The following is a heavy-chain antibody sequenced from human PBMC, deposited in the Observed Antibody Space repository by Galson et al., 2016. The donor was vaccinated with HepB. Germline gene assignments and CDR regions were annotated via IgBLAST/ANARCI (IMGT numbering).Heavy chain of an antibody. D-gene: IGHD2/OR15-2a*01. V-gene: IGHV3-9*01. Sequence: SLRLSCAASGFTFHDSAVHWVRQAPGKGLEWVAGISWNTDNIQYADSVRGRFTISRDNAKNSLYLQMSILKTEDTALYYCAKGYFNFDSWGQGTLVTVSS. J-gene: IGHJ4*02. CDR1: GFTFHDSA. CDR2: ISWNTDNI. CDR3: AKGYFNFDS.